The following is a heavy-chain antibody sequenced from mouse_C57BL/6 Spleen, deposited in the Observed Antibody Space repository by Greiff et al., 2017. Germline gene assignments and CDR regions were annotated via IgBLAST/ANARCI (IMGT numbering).Heavy chain of an antibody. CDR2: ISSGGSDT. J-gene: IGHJ4*01. CDR1: GFTFSSDG. Sequence: EVHLLESGGDLVRPGGSLKLSCAASGFTFSSDGMSWVRQIPDKRLEWVGTISSGGSDTYYPASVKGRFTISRDKAKNTLYLQMSSLKSEDTDTYYCARHRVLCGSSYAVDYWGQGTSVTVSS. CDR3: ARHRVLCGSSYAVDY. V-gene: IGHV5-6*01. D-gene: IGHD1-1*01.